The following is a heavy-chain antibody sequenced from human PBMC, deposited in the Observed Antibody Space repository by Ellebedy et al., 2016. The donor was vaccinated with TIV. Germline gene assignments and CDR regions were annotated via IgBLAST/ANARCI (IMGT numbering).Heavy chain of an antibody. CDR2: MRQDGGDK. CDR1: RFSFSSYW. D-gene: IGHD1-26*01. V-gene: IGHV3-7*01. J-gene: IGHJ3*01. Sequence: GESLKISCAASRFSFSSYWMSWVRQAPGKGLEWVANMRQDGGDKYYVDSVKGRFTISRDNAKSSLYLQMNSVRAEDTAVYYCAKDPSAWGAGLGAFDVWGQGTMVTVSS. CDR3: AKDPSAWGAGLGAFDV.